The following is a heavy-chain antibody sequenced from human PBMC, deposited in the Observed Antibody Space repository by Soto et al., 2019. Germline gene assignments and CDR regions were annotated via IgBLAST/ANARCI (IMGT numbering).Heavy chain of an antibody. CDR3: ARHHVRGRTIAGAAEF. J-gene: IGHJ1*01. CDR2: INQSGNT. Sequence: SETLSLTCAVYGGSFTDYYWSWIRQPPGKGLEWIGEINQSGNTNYNPSLKSRVTISVDTSKNQLFLNLTSVTAADTAMYYCARHHVRGRTIAGAAEFWGQGTLVTVSS. V-gene: IGHV4-34*01. D-gene: IGHD6-13*01. CDR1: GGSFTDYY.